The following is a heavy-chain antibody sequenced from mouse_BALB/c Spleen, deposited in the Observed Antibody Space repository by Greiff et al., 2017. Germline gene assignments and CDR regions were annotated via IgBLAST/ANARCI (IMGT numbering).Heavy chain of an antibody. D-gene: IGHD2-4*01. CDR1: GFTFSSYT. CDR2: ISNGGGST. V-gene: IGHV5-12-2*01. Sequence: VMLVESGGGLVQPGGSLKLSCAASGFTFSSYTMSWVRQTPEKRLEWVAYISNGGGSTYYPDTVKGRFTISRDNAKNTLYLQMSSLKSEDTAMYYCARHDSTTMITTDYFDYWGQGTTRTVSS. J-gene: IGHJ2*01. CDR3: ARHDSTTMITTDYFDY.